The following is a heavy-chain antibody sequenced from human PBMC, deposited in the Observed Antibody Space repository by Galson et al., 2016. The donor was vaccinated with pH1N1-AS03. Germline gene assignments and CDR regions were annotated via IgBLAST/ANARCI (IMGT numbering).Heavy chain of an antibody. CDR1: GNTLTELS. CDR2: FDPDNTET. J-gene: IGHJ3*01. Sequence: SVKVSCKVSGNTLTELSIQWVRQAPGEGLDWMGGFDPDNTETVYAQKFQGRVTMTEDTSTDIAYMELSSLRSGDTAKYYCVTTAYAFGLGSVDAFDVWGQGTKVTVSS. V-gene: IGHV1-24*01. D-gene: IGHD3-16*01. CDR3: VTTAYAFGLGSVDAFDV.